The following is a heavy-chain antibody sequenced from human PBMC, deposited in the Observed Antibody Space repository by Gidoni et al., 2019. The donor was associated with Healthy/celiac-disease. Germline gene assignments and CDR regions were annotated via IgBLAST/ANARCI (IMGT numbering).Heavy chain of an antibody. Sequence: QVQLVESGGGVVQPGRSLRLSCAASGFTFSSYGMHWVRQAPGKGLEWVAVIWYDGSNKYYADSVKGRFTISRDNSKNTLYLQMNSLRAEDTAVYYCARDKGGIAAAGTLGYWGQGTLVTVSS. J-gene: IGHJ4*02. D-gene: IGHD6-13*01. CDR1: GFTFSSYG. CDR2: IWYDGSNK. V-gene: IGHV3-33*01. CDR3: ARDKGGIAAAGTLGY.